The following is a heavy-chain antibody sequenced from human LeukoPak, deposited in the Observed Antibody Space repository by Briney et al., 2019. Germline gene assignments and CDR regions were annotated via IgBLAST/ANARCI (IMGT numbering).Heavy chain of an antibody. CDR3: ARVTSSPTTVNYYYGMDV. J-gene: IGHJ6*02. Sequence: ASVKVSCKASGYTLTSYGISWVRQAPGQGLEWMGWISAYNGNTNYAQKLQGRVTMTTDTSTSTAYMELRSLRSDDTAVYYCARVTSSPTTVNYYYGMDVWGQGTTVTVSS. CDR1: GYTLTSYG. V-gene: IGHV1-18*01. CDR2: ISAYNGNT. D-gene: IGHD4-17*01.